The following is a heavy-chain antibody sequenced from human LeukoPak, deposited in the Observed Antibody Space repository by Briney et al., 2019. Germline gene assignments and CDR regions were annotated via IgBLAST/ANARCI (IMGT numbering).Heavy chain of an antibody. Sequence: SETLCLTCAVYGGSFTTYYSSWFRQPPGKGLEWIGEINQSGVTHYNPSLKSRLTISGDTSKNQFSLKLTSVTAADTAVYFCLRGRNWEQSWGQGTLVTLSS. CDR3: LRGRNWEQS. J-gene: IGHJ4*02. CDR1: GGSFTTYY. D-gene: IGHD1-26*01. V-gene: IGHV4-34*01. CDR2: INQSGVT.